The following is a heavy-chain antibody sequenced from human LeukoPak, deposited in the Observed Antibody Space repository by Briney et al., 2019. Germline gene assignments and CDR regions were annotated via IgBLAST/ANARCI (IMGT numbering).Heavy chain of an antibody. J-gene: IGHJ6*03. Sequence: GGSLRLSCAASGFTFSTYAMSWVRQAPGKGLEWVSAISGSGGSTYYADSVKGRFTISRDNSKSTLYLQMNSLRAEDTAVYYCANPFSTPRSNYYIDVWGKGTTVTVSS. CDR2: ISGSGGST. V-gene: IGHV3-23*01. CDR3: ANPFSTPRSNYYIDV. D-gene: IGHD2-2*01. CDR1: GFTFSTYA.